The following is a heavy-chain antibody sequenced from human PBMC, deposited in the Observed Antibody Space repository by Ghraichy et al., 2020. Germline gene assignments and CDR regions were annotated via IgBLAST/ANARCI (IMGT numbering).Heavy chain of an antibody. CDR2: ISSSSSTI. CDR3: ARAYSSSWGGGYYYYGMDV. V-gene: IGHV3-48*02. Sequence: GESLNISCAASGFTFSSYSMNWVRQAPGKGLEWVSYISSSSSTIYYADSVKGRFTISRDNAKNSLYLQMNSLRDEDTAVYYCARAYSSSWGGGYYYYGMDVWGQGTTVTVSS. D-gene: IGHD6-13*01. J-gene: IGHJ6*02. CDR1: GFTFSSYS.